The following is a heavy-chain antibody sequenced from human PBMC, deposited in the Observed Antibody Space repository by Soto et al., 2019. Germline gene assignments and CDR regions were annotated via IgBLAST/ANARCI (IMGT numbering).Heavy chain of an antibody. D-gene: IGHD1-1*01. J-gene: IGHJ4*02. CDR2: IYASGST. CDR1: GGSISPYY. Sequence: PSETLSLTCSVSGGSISPYYWSWIRQPAGKGLEWIGRIYASGSTNYNPSLKSRVTMSVATSKNQFSLKLTSVTAADTATYYCARGGMVIIPTATAFHYWGPGTLLTVYS. V-gene: IGHV4-4*07. CDR3: ARGGMVIIPTATAFHY.